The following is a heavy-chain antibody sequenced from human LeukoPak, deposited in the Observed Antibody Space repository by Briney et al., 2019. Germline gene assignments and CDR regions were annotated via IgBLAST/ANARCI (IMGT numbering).Heavy chain of an antibody. D-gene: IGHD5-18*01. Sequence: SETLSLTCTVSGDSITSGNYYWGWIRQPPGKGLEWIGNIYYSGSTYYNPSLKSRVSMSLDTSKNQFSLKLSSVTAADTAVYYCAATYRTRGFTYSYSDYWGQGTLVTVPS. CDR3: AATYRTRGFTYSYSDY. CDR2: IYYSGST. CDR1: GDSITSGNYY. J-gene: IGHJ4*02. V-gene: IGHV4-39*01.